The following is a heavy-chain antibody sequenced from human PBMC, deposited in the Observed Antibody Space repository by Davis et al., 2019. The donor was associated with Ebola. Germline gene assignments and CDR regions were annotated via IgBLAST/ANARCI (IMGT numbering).Heavy chain of an antibody. J-gene: IGHJ4*02. CDR2: ISSSSSYI. CDR3: ARAPSGYSSSFDY. D-gene: IGHD6-13*01. Sequence: GGSLRLSCAASGFTFSSYAMSWVRQAPGKGLEWVSSISSSSSYIYYADSVKGRLTISRDNSQNTLYLQMNSLRAEDTAVYYCARAPSGYSSSFDYWGQGTLVTVSS. V-gene: IGHV3-21*01. CDR1: GFTFSSYA.